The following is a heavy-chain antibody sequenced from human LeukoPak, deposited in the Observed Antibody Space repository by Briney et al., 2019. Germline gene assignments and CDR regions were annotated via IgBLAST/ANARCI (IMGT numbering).Heavy chain of an antibody. Sequence: GGSLRLSCAASRFTFSSYAIHWVRQAPGKGLEWVAVISHDGSNKNYADSVQGRFTISRDNSKSTLYLQMNSLRAEDTAVYYCARAPGSSSSWSYFDFWGQGTLVTVSS. V-gene: IGHV3-30-3*01. J-gene: IGHJ4*02. D-gene: IGHD6-13*01. CDR1: RFTFSSYA. CDR2: ISHDGSNK. CDR3: ARAPGSSSSWSYFDF.